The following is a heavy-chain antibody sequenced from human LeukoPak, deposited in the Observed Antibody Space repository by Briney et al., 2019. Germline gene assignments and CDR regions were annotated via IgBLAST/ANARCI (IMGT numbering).Heavy chain of an antibody. CDR3: ARDPGETGDNP. CDR2: ISYDGSNK. D-gene: IGHD7-27*01. CDR1: GFTFSSYA. Sequence: GGSLRLSCAASGFTFSSYATHWVRQAPGKGLEWVAVISYDGSNKYYADSVKGRFTISRDNSKNTLYLQMNSLRAEDTAVYYCARDPGETGDNPWGQGTLVTVSS. V-gene: IGHV3-30-3*01. J-gene: IGHJ5*02.